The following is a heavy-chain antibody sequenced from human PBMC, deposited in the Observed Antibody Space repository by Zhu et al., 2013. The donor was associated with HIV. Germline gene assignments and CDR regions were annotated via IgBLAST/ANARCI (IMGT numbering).Heavy chain of an antibody. D-gene: IGHD4-17*01. CDR3: AKNYGNYVAYYYMDV. Sequence: QVQLVQSGAEVKKPGSSVKVSCKASGGTFSSYAISWVRQAPGQGLEWMGIINPSGGRTTYAQKFQGRVTMTSDTSTSTVYMELSSLRSEDTAVYYCAKNYGNYVAYYYMDVWGKGTTVIVSS. CDR1: GGTFSSYA. J-gene: IGHJ6*03. V-gene: IGHV1-46*01. CDR2: INPSGGRT.